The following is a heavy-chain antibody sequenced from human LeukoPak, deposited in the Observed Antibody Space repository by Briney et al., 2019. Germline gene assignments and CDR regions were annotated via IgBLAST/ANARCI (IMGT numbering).Heavy chain of an antibody. CDR1: GFTFSTHG. CDR3: AKVLSKGGGYYLTDF. J-gene: IGHJ4*02. Sequence: GGSLRLSCAASGFTFSTHGMHWVRQAPGKGLEWLAVISYDGRNTYYADSVKGRFTISRDNSKNTLYLQMNSLRVEDSAVYYCAKVLSKGGGYYLTDFWGQGTLVTVSS. V-gene: IGHV3-30*18. D-gene: IGHD3-22*01. CDR2: ISYDGRNT.